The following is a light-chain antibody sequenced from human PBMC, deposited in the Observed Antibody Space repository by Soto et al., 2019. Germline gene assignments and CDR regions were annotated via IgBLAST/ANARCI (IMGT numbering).Light chain of an antibody. V-gene: IGLV2-14*01. CDR3: SSYTSSSTRV. CDR2: EVS. CDR1: SSDVGGYNY. J-gene: IGLJ3*02. Sequence: QSALPQPASVSGSPGPSITLSCTGTSSDVGGYNYVSWYQQHPGKAPKLMIYEVSSRPSGVSNRFSGSKSGNTASLTISGLQAEDEADYYCSSYTSSSTRVFGGGTKVTVL.